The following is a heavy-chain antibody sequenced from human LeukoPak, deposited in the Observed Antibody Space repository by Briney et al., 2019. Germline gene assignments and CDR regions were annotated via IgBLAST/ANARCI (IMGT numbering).Heavy chain of an antibody. CDR1: GYTFTGYY. D-gene: IGHD3-9*01. J-gene: IGHJ4*02. CDR2: INPNSGGT. V-gene: IGHV1-2*02. Sequence: GASVKVSCKASGYTFTGYYMHWVRQAPGQGLEWMGWINPNSGGTNYAQKFQGRVPMTRDTSISTAYMELSRLRSDDTAVYYCARGPPDYYDILTGYYEPLIDYWGQGTLVTVSS. CDR3: ARGPPDYYDILTGYYEPLIDY.